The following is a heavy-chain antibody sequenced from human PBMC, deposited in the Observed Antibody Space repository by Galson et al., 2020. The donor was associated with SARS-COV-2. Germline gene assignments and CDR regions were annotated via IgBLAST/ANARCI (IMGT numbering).Heavy chain of an antibody. J-gene: IGHJ3*02. D-gene: IGHD3-22*01. CDR3: AKEYYYDSSGPLDAVDI. CDR2: INSDGSSR. V-gene: IGHV3-74*01. Sequence: GESLKISCAASGFTFSTYWMHWVRQAPGKGLVWVSRINSDGSSRSYADSVKGRFTISRDNAKNTLTLQMNSLRAEDTAMYYCAKEYYYDSSGPLDAVDIWGQGTMVTVSS. CDR1: GFTFSTYW.